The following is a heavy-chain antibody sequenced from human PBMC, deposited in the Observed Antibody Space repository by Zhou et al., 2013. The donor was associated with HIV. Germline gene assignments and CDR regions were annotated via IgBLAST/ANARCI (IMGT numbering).Heavy chain of an antibody. CDR3: ARALSTTWNGGGYYYMDV. J-gene: IGHJ6*03. D-gene: IGHD1-1*01. Sequence: QVQLVQSGAEVKRPGASVKVSCKASGYTFTGFGISWVRQAPGQGLEWMGWISSYRGYTNYAQKLQGRVTVTTDTSTSTAYMELRNLRSDDTAVYYCARALSTTWNGGGYYYMDVWGKGTAVDRLL. CDR2: ISSYRGYT. V-gene: IGHV1-18*01. CDR1: GYTFTGFG.